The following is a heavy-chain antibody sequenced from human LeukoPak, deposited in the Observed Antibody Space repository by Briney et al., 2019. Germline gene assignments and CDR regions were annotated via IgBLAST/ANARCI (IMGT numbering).Heavy chain of an antibody. CDR2: ISYDGGDK. V-gene: IGHV3-30*04. D-gene: IGHD3-10*01. CDR1: GFTFSSYA. Sequence: GGSLRLSCAASGFTFSSYAMHWVRQAPGKGLQWVAVISYDGGDKDYANSVKGRFTISRDNSKNTLYLQMNSLRPDDTAVYYCARVRVRAVIITYYYYGMDVWGQGTTVTVSS. CDR3: ARVRVRAVIITYYYYGMDV. J-gene: IGHJ6*02.